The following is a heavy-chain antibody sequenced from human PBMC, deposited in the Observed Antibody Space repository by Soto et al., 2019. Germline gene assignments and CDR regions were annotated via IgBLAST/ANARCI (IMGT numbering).Heavy chain of an antibody. V-gene: IGHV1-69*13. D-gene: IGHD6-13*01. CDR3: ARDNPLLGSGAAAGTGYYGMDV. J-gene: IGHJ6*02. Sequence: SVKVSCKASGGTFSSYAISWVRQAPGQGLEWMGGIIPIFGTANYAQKFQGRVTITADESTSTAYMELSSLRSEDTAVYYCARDNPLLGSGAAAGTGYYGMDVWGQGTTVTVSS. CDR2: IIPIFGTA. CDR1: GGTFSSYA.